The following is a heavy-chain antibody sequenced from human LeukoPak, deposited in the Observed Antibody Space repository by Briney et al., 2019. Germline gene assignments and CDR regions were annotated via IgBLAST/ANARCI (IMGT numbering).Heavy chain of an antibody. CDR1: GFTFSSYW. V-gene: IGHV3-72*01. CDR3: VRVNNEDAKDFEY. D-gene: IGHD2-8*01. CDR2: TRNKANSYST. J-gene: IGHJ4*02. Sequence: GGSLRLSCAASGFTFSSYWMSWVRQAPGKGLEWVGRTRNKANSYSTQYAASVRGRFSISRDDSKSSVYLQLNSLQTEDTAVYFCVRVNNEDAKDFEYWGQGTLVTVSS.